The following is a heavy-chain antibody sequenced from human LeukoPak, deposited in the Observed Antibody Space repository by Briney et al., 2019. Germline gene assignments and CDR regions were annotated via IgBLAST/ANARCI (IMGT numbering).Heavy chain of an antibody. V-gene: IGHV3-66*01. D-gene: IGHD3-3*01. CDR2: IYSGGTA. CDR1: GFTVSSSY. J-gene: IGHJ4*02. Sequence: GGSLRLSCAGSGFTVSSSYMSWVRRAPGKGLEWVSVIYSGGTAYYADSVRGRFTISRDNSKNLLYLQMNSLRAEDTAVYYCARALIPSSQYDFWSGSNGGFDYWGQGTLVTVSS. CDR3: ARALIPSSQYDFWSGSNGGFDY.